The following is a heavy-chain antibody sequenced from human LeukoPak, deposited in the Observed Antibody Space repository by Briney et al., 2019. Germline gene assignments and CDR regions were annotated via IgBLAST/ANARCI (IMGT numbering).Heavy chain of an antibody. Sequence: SGTLSLTCAVSGGSISSSYWWTWVRQPPGKGLEWIGEIYHSESANYNPSLQSRVTISVDTSKNQFSLKLSSVTAADTAVYYCARHLGNSDYHYYYYYYMDVWGKGTTVTVFS. CDR3: ARHLGNSDYHYYYYYYMDV. CDR1: GGSISSSYW. D-gene: IGHD4-23*01. V-gene: IGHV4-4*02. CDR2: IYHSESA. J-gene: IGHJ6*03.